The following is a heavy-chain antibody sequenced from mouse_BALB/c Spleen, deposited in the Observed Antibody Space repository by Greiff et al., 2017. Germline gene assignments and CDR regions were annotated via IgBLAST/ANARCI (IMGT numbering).Heavy chain of an antibody. CDR3: ASKSYYDYDGYFDV. CDR1: GYAFSSYW. D-gene: IGHD2-4*01. CDR2: IYPGDGDT. Sequence: QVHVKQSGAELVRPGSSVKISCKASGYAFSSYWMNWVKQRPGQGLEWIGQIYPGDGDTNYNGKFKGKATLTADKSSSTAYMQLSSLTSEDSAVYFCASKSYYDYDGYFDVWGAGTTVTVSS. V-gene: IGHV1-80*01. J-gene: IGHJ1*01.